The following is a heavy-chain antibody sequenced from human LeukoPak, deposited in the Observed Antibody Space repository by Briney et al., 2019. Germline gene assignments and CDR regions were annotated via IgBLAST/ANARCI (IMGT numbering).Heavy chain of an antibody. CDR2: IYTSGST. Sequence: PSETLSLTCTVSGGSISSYYWSWIRKPAGKGLEWIGRIYTSGSTNYNPSLKSRVTMSVDTSKNQFSLKLSSVTAADTAVYYCAREGRGYSYAYYYYYGMDVWGQGTTVTVSS. CDR3: AREGRGYSYAYYYYYGMDV. D-gene: IGHD5-18*01. CDR1: GGSISSYY. J-gene: IGHJ6*02. V-gene: IGHV4-4*07.